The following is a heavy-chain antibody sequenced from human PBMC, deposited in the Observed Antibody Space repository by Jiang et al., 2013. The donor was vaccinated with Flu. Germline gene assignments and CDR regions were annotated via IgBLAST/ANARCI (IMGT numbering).Heavy chain of an antibody. J-gene: IGHJ3*02. CDR2: IYHSGRT. V-gene: IGHV4-38-2*02. CDR3: ARDQYDYGHDAFDI. CDR1: GYSISDGYY. D-gene: IGHD5-12*01. Sequence: VKPAETLSLTCDVFGYSISDGYYWGWLRQPPGKGLEWIGTIYHSGRTYYNPSLKSRVTMSVDTSKNQFSLKLNSVTAADTAVYYCARDQYDYGHDAFDIWGRGTKVTVSS.